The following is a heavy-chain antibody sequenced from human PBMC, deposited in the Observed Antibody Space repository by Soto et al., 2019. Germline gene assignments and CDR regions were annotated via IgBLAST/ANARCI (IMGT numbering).Heavy chain of an antibody. CDR2: IYHSGST. D-gene: IGHD2-15*01. J-gene: IGHJ3*02. CDR3: ARLPLLTPGPPDAFVI. CDR1: GGSISSSNW. Sequence: SETLSLTCALSGGSISSSNWWSWVRQPPGKGLEWIGEIYHSGSTNYNPSLKSRVTISVDKSKNQFSLKLSSVTAADTAVYYCARLPLLTPGPPDAFVIWGQGTMVTVSS. V-gene: IGHV4-4*02.